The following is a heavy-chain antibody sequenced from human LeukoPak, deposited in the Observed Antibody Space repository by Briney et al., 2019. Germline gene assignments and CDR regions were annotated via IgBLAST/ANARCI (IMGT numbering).Heavy chain of an antibody. D-gene: IGHD2-21*01. J-gene: IGHJ3*02. CDR3: ARSVSWGLLVRDDAFDI. Sequence: PSETLSLTCTVSGGSISSSNYYWGWIRQPPGKGLEWIGNIFYSGSTNYNPSLKSRVTTSVDTSKKQFSLKLRSVTAADTAVYYCARSVSWGLLVRDDAFDIWGQGTMVTVSS. CDR1: GGSISSSNYY. CDR2: IFYSGST. V-gene: IGHV4-39*07.